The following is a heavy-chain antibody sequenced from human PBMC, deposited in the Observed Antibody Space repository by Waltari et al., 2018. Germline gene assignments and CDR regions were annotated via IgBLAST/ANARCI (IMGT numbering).Heavy chain of an antibody. J-gene: IGHJ4*02. Sequence: QLHLQMSGPGLVKPSETLSLTCPVAGGSISETLYYWAWIRQHPGKGLEWIGSGYYNGNTYYNPSRKSRVTILVYKSNNQFSLDLTSVTAADTAIYYCARHGGQGLGSQSDYWGQGKLVTVSS. V-gene: IGHV4-39*01. CDR1: GGSISETLYY. CDR3: ARHGGQGLGSQSDY. CDR2: GYYNGNT. D-gene: IGHD3-10*01.